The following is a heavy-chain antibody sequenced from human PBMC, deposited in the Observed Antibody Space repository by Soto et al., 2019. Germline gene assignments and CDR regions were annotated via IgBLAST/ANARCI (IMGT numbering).Heavy chain of an antibody. CDR2: IDPSDSQT. CDR3: ASGSRDCSGGSCYSH. CDR1: GYSFAGYW. Sequence: GESLKISCKGSGYSFAGYWITWVRQKPGKGLEWMGRIDPSDSQTYYSPSFRGHVTISVTKSITTVFLQWSSLRASDTAIYYCASGSRDCSGGSCYSHWGQGTLVTVSS. D-gene: IGHD2-15*01. V-gene: IGHV5-10-1*01. J-gene: IGHJ4*02.